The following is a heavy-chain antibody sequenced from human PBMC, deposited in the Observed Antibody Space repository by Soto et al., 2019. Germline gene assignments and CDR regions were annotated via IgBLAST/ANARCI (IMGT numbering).Heavy chain of an antibody. CDR2: ISWDGDD. Sequence: SGAKPVNPKQVLRQARTLSGFPLPTCGGGRGRIRQPPGKALEWVALISWDGDDRYTTSLQSRLTITKDTSKNQVVLTMTNMDPVDTATYYCAHSAKPRLSVCSGGGCYVWFYSCGQGTLVTVSA. V-gene: IGHV2-5*02. D-gene: IGHD2-15*01. J-gene: IGHJ5*01. CDR3: AHSAKPRLSVCSGGGCYVWFYS. CDR1: GFPLPTCGGG.